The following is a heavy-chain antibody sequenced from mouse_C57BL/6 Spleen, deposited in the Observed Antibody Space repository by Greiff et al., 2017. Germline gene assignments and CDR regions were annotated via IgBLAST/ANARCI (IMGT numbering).Heavy chain of an antibody. Sequence: QVQLQQPGAELVKPGASVKMSCKASGYTFTSYWITWVKQRPGQGLEWIGDIYPGSGSTNYNEKFKSKATLTVDTSSSTAYMQLSSLTSEDSAVYYCARAKHYGSREDRAMDYWGQGTSVTVSS. V-gene: IGHV1-55*01. CDR3: ARAKHYGSREDRAMDY. D-gene: IGHD1-1*01. CDR1: GYTFTSYW. J-gene: IGHJ4*01. CDR2: IYPGSGST.